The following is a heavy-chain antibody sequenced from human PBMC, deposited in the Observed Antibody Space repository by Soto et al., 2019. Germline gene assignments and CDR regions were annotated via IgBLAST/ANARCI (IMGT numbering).Heavy chain of an antibody. CDR1: GVSLNSGHYY. CDR3: GKVLIGATRHADVDS. D-gene: IGHD2-15*01. V-gene: IGHV4-39*01. CDR2: VYYDDST. Sequence: QVQLQESGPGLLEPLETLSLTCSVSGVSLNSGHYYWVWVRQSPGKGLAWIASVYYDDSTYYNPSLKSRLNLSIDKPRNQFSLTLKSVTAADTAVYYCGKVLIGATRHADVDSWGQGARVNVSS. J-gene: IGHJ4*02.